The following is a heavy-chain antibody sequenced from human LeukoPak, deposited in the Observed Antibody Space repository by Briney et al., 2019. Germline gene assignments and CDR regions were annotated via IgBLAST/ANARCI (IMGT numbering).Heavy chain of an antibody. J-gene: IGHJ6*02. CDR3: ARVDV. V-gene: IGHV3-11*01. CDR1: GFIFSDYY. CDR2: ISNSGNII. Sequence: GGSLRLSCAASGFIFSDYYMNWIRQAPGKGLEWVSSISNSGNIIYYADSVKGRFAISRDNAKKSLYLQMNSLRAEDTAVYYCARVDVWGQGTTVTVSS.